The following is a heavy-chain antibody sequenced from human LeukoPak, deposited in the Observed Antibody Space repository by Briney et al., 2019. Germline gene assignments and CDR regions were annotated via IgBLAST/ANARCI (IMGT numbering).Heavy chain of an antibody. CDR1: GFTFSSYG. D-gene: IGHD1-26*01. Sequence: GGSLRLSCAASGFTFSSYGMHWVRQAPGKGLEWVAFIRYDGSNKYYADSVKGRFTISRDNSKNTLYLQMNSLRAEDTAVYHCAKDPSSGSYTFDYWGQGTLVTVSS. J-gene: IGHJ4*02. V-gene: IGHV3-30*02. CDR2: IRYDGSNK. CDR3: AKDPSSGSYTFDY.